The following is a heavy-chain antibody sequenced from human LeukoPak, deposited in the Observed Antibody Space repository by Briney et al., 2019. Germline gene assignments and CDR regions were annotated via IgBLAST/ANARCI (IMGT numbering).Heavy chain of an antibody. CDR3: ARSRSPYYYDSSGQYDLDY. CDR2: IIPILGIA. J-gene: IGHJ4*02. CDR1: GGTFSSYT. V-gene: IGHV1-69*02. Sequence: GASVKVSCKASGGTFSSYTISWVRQAPGQGLEWMGRIIPILGIANYTQKFQGRVTITGDKYTSTAYMELSSLRSEDTAVYYCARSRSPYYYDSSGQYDLDYWGQGTLVTVSS. D-gene: IGHD3-22*01.